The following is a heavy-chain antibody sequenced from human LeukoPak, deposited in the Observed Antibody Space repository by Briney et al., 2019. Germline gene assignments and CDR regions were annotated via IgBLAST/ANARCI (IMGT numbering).Heavy chain of an antibody. D-gene: IGHD5-12*01. V-gene: IGHV1-8*01. Sequence: ASVKVSCKASGYTFTSYDINWVRQATGQGLEWMGWMNPNSGNTGYAQKFQGRVTMTRNTSISTAYMELSSLRSEDTAVYYCARGRSFFWRYSGYDGIDYWGQGTLVTVSS. J-gene: IGHJ4*02. CDR1: GYTFTSYD. CDR2: MNPNSGNT. CDR3: ARGRSFFWRYSGYDGIDY.